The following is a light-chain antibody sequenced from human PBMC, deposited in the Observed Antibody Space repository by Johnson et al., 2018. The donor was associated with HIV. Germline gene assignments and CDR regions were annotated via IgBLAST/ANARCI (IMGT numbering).Light chain of an antibody. CDR1: SSKIGNKY. CDR3: GTWDSSLSAGV. V-gene: IGLV1-51*01. J-gene: IGLJ1*01. CDR2: DNN. Sequence: QSVLTQPPSVSAAPGQKVTISCSGSSSKIGNKYVSWYQQLPGTAPKLLIYDNNTRPSGIPDRFSGSKSGTSATLGITGLQTGDEADYYCGTWDSSLSAGVFGTGTKVTVL.